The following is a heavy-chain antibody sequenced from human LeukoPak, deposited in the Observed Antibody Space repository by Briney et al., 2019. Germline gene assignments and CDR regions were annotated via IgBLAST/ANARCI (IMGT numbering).Heavy chain of an antibody. D-gene: IGHD6-6*01. CDR2: IYYSGST. CDR3: ARGSGQPVPLYYYYYYYMDV. J-gene: IGHJ6*03. CDR1: GGSISSYY. V-gene: IGHV4-59*01. Sequence: SETLSLTCTVSGGSISSYYWSWIRQPPGKGLEWIGYIYYSGSTNYNPSLKSRVTISVDTSKNQFSLKLSSVTAADTAVYYCARGSGQPVPLYYYYYYYMDVWGKGTTVTVSS.